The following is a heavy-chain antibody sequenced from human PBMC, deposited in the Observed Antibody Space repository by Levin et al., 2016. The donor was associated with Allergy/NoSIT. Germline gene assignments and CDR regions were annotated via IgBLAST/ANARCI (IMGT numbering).Heavy chain of an antibody. CDR2: INHSGST. D-gene: IGHD2-21*02. V-gene: IGHV4-34*01. CDR1: GGSFSGYF. CDR3: ARGVTSILQN. J-gene: IGHJ4*02. Sequence: GSLRLSCAVYGGSFSGYFWSWIRQPPGKGLEWIGEINHSGSTNYNPSLRSRVTISVDTSKKQFSLRLNSVTAADTAVYYCARGVTSILQNWGQGILVTVSS.